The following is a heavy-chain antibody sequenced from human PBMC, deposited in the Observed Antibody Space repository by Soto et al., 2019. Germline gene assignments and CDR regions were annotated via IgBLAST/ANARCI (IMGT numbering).Heavy chain of an antibody. Sequence: SETLSLTCTVSGGSIGSYYWIWIRQPPGKGLEWIGYIYYSGSTNYNPSLKSRVTISVDTSKNQFSLKLSSVTAADTAVYYCARYGSGSSVWFDSWGQGPLVTVSS. V-gene: IGHV4-59*01. CDR3: ARYGSGSSVWFDS. CDR2: IYYSGST. D-gene: IGHD3-10*01. CDR1: GGSIGSYY. J-gene: IGHJ5*01.